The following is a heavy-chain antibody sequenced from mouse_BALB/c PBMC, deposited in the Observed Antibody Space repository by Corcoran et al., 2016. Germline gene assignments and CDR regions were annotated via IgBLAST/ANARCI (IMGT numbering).Heavy chain of an antibody. CDR2: IDPANGNT. Sequence: EVQLQQSGAELVKPGASVKLSCTASGFNIKDTYMHWVKQRPEQGLEWIGRIDPANGNTKYDPKFQGKATITADTSSNTAYLQRSSLTSEDTDVEYGARWDWYFDVWGAGSTVTVSS. V-gene: IGHV14-3*02. J-gene: IGHJ1*01. CDR3: ARWDWYFDV. CDR1: GFNIKDTY.